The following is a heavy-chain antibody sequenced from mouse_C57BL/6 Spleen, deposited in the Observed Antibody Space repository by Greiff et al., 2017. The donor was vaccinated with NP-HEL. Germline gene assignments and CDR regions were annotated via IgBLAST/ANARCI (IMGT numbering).Heavy chain of an antibody. CDR1: GYTFTSYW. Sequence: VQLQQSGAELVRPGTSVKLSCKASGYTFTSYWMHWVKQRPGQGLEWIGVIDPSDSYTNYNQKFKGKATLTVDTSSSTAYMQLSSLTSEDSAVYYCAREDYGSSCYYFDYWGQGTTLTVSS. D-gene: IGHD1-1*01. CDR2: IDPSDSYT. CDR3: AREDYGSSCYYFDY. J-gene: IGHJ2*01. V-gene: IGHV1-59*01.